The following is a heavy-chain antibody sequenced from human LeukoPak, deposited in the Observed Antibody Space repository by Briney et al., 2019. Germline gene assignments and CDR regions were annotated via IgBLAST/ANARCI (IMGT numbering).Heavy chain of an antibody. CDR3: ARGASNRLDG. CDR2: IYTDGSST. J-gene: IGHJ4*02. Sequence: PGRSLRLSCAASGFTFSNYWMHWVRQAPGKGLVWVSRIYTDGSSTNYADSVKGRFTISRDNAKNTLYLQMNSLRGEDTAVYYCARGASNRLDGWGQGTLVSVSS. D-gene: IGHD3/OR15-3a*01. V-gene: IGHV3-74*01. CDR1: GFTFSNYW.